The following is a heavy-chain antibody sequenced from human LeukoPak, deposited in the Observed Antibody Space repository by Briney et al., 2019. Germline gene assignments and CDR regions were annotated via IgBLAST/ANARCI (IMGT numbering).Heavy chain of an antibody. Sequence: SQTLSLTCTVSGGSISSGGYYWSWIRQHPGKGLEWIGYIYYSGSTYYNPSLKSRVTISVDTSKNQFSLKLSSVTAADTAVYYCARDVVVAAAGTYHGMDVWGQGTTVTLSS. V-gene: IGHV4-31*03. J-gene: IGHJ6*02. CDR3: ARDVVVAAAGTYHGMDV. D-gene: IGHD6-13*01. CDR2: IYYSGST. CDR1: GGSISSGGYY.